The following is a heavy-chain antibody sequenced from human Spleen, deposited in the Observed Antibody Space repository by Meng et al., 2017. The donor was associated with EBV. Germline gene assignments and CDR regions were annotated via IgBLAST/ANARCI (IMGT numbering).Heavy chain of an antibody. CDR3: AKLIVGAAVAFDY. CDR2: ISDSAGST. V-gene: IGHV3-23*01. Sequence: LESGVGLVQPGGSLRLSCADSGLTLSSYWVHWVRQAPGKGLEWVSLISDSAGSTYYADSVKGRFTISRDNSRNMLYLQMNSLRAEDTAVYYCAKLIVGAAVAFDYWGQGTLVTVSS. J-gene: IGHJ4*02. CDR1: GLTLSSYW. D-gene: IGHD1-26*01.